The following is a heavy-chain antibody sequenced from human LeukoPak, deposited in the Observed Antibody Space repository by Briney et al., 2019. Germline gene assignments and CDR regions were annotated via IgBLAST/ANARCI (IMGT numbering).Heavy chain of an antibody. J-gene: IGHJ4*02. Sequence: SQTLSLTCAVSGGSISSGGYSWSWIRQPPGKGLEWIGYIYHSGSTYYNPSLKSRVTISVDRSKNQFSLKLSSVTAADTAVYYCARVGDSSGYPFDYWGQRTLVTVSS. CDR1: GGSISSGGYS. D-gene: IGHD3-22*01. V-gene: IGHV4-30-2*01. CDR2: IYHSGST. CDR3: ARVGDSSGYPFDY.